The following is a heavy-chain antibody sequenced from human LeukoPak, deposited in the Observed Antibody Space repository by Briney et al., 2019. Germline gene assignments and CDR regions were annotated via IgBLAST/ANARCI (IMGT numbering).Heavy chain of an antibody. D-gene: IGHD3-16*01. Sequence: GGSLRLSCAASGFTLTNYWMGWVRQAPGKGLEWVANIRPEGSDKYYVDSVKGRFTISRDNAKNSLYLQMNSLRAEDTAVYYCATYTHWVAGDVWGQGTTVSVSS. J-gene: IGHJ6*02. CDR1: GFTLTNYW. CDR3: ATYTHWVAGDV. V-gene: IGHV3-7*01. CDR2: IRPEGSDK.